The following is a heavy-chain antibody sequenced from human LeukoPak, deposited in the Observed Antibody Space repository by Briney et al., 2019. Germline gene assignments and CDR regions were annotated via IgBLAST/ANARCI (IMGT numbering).Heavy chain of an antibody. CDR1: GFIFTKFW. CDR3: ATWGSIFGVTFFDV. CDR2: IKEDDSDK. J-gene: IGHJ4*01. D-gene: IGHD3-3*01. Sequence: GGSLRLSCAASGFIFTKFWMIWARAARGEGVEGVASIKEDDSDKHYVDSARGRFTITRDNAKNSLYLEMDALRADDTAVYYCATWGSIFGVTFFDVWGQGTLVTVSS. V-gene: IGHV3-7*01.